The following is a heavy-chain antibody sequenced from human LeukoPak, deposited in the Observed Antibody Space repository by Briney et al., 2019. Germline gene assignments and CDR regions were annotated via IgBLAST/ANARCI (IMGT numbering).Heavy chain of an antibody. CDR3: ARDVHDYDSSGYYRFGY. CDR2: ISSESGTK. CDR1: GFSLTSHS. D-gene: IGHD3-22*01. Sequence: GGSLRLSCVASGFSLTSHSMNWVRQAPGKGLEWVSYISSESGTKYHADSVKGRFTISRDNAKNSLYLQMNSLRAEDTAVYYCARDVHDYDSSGYYRFGYWGQGTVVTVSS. J-gene: IGHJ4*02. V-gene: IGHV3-48*04.